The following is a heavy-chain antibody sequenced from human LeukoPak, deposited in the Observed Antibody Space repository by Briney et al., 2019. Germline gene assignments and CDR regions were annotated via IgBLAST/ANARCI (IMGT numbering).Heavy chain of an antibody. J-gene: IGHJ5*02. D-gene: IGHD3-3*01. CDR3: ARLATRDYDFWSGYYADNWFDP. V-gene: IGHV4-39*01. CDR2: IYYSGST. CDR1: GGSISSSSYY. Sequence: SETLSLTCAVSGGSISSSSYYWGWIRQPPGKGLEWIGSIYYSGSTYYNPSLKSRVTISVDTSKNQFSLKLSSVTAADTAVYYCARLATRDYDFWSGYYADNWFDPWGQGTLVTVSP.